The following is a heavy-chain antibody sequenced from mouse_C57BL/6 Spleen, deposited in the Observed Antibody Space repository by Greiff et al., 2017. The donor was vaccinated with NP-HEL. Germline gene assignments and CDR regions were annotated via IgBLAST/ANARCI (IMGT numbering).Heavy chain of an antibody. CDR3: ASGWDYDEGAWFAY. V-gene: IGHV1-26*01. D-gene: IGHD2-4*01. J-gene: IGHJ3*01. CDR1: GYTFTDYY. Sequence: VQLQQSGPELVKPGASVKISCKASGYTFTDYYMNWVKQSHGKSLEWIGDINPNNGGTSYNQKFKGKATLTVDKSSSTAYMELRSLTSEDSAVYYCASGWDYDEGAWFAYWGQGTLVTVSA. CDR2: INPNNGGT.